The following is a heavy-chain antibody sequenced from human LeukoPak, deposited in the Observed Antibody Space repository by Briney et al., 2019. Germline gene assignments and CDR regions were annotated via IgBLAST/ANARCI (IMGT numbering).Heavy chain of an antibody. J-gene: IGHJ6*03. Sequence: ASVKVSCKASGGTFSSYAISWVRQAPGQGLELEGGIIPSFGRANYAQMFPSRGTITTDESTNTAYMELSSLRSEGTAVYYCASEIKLWGGPNYYYMDFWGKGTTVTVSS. CDR1: GGTFSSYA. D-gene: IGHD3-3*01. CDR2: IIPSFGRA. CDR3: ASEIKLWGGPNYYYMDF. V-gene: IGHV1-69*05.